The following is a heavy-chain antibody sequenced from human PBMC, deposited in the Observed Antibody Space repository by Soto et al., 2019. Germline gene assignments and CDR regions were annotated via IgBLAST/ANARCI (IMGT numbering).Heavy chain of an antibody. CDR1: GFTFISYA. Sequence: VVSLRLSCAASGFTFISYAMSWVRQAPGKGLEWVSAISGSGGSTYYADSVKGRFIISRDNAQNSLFLQMNTLRPEDTAMYYCARVAYWGPGTQVTVSS. V-gene: IGHV3-23*01. J-gene: IGHJ4*02. CDR3: ARVAY. CDR2: ISGSGGST.